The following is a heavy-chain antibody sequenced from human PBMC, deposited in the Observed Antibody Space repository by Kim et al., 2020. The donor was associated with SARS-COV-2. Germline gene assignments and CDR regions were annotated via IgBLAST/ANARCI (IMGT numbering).Heavy chain of an antibody. Sequence: GGSLRLSCAASGFTFSIYGMHWVRQAPGKGLEWVAVISYDGSNKYYADSVKGRFTISRDNSKNTLYLQMNSLRAEDTAVYYCAKEGNGPYYYGSGSYPSFDPWGQGTLVTVSS. V-gene: IGHV3-30*18. CDR1: GFTFSIYG. J-gene: IGHJ5*02. D-gene: IGHD3-10*01. CDR2: ISYDGSNK. CDR3: AKEGNGPYYYGSGSYPSFDP.